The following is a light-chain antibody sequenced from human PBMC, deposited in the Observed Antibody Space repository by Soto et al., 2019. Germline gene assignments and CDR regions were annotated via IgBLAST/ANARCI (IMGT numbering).Light chain of an antibody. CDR2: KAS. Sequence: DIQMTQSPSTLSASVGDRVTITCRASQSISSWLAWYQQKPGKAPKLLIYKASSLESGVPSRFSGSGSGTEFTLTISSMQPDDFATYYCQQYNSYPYTFGQGTKLEIK. CDR3: QQYNSYPYT. J-gene: IGKJ2*01. CDR1: QSISSW. V-gene: IGKV1-5*03.